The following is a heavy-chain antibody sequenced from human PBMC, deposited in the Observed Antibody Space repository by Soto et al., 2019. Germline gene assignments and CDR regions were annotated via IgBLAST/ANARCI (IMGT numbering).Heavy chain of an antibody. CDR3: ASPNDYDGSAYHNVHGLDS. Sequence: QVQLVESGGGVVQPGRSLRLSCAASGFTFSSYGMHWVRQAPGKGLEWVAGIWYDGSNNYYADSVKGRFTISRDNSKNTLYLQMNRLRAEDTAVYYCASPNDYDGSAYHNVHGLDSWGQGTLVTVSS. V-gene: IGHV3-33*01. CDR1: GFTFSSYG. CDR2: IWYDGSNN. D-gene: IGHD3-22*01. J-gene: IGHJ4*02.